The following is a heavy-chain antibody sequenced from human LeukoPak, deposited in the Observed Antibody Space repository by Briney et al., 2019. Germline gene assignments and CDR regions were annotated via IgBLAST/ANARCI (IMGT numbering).Heavy chain of an antibody. CDR2: INPDDSDT. V-gene: IGHV5-51*01. D-gene: IGHD4-11*01. CDR1: GFSFNTYW. J-gene: IGHJ5*02. CDR3: ARQWWGTDYMPRHNWFDP. Sequence: GESLKISCKGSGFSFNTYWIGWVRQMPGKGLEWMGIINPDDSDTRYRPSFQGQVTMSADKSINTAYLQWSSLKASDTAMYYCARQWWGTDYMPRHNWFDPWGQGTLVTVSS.